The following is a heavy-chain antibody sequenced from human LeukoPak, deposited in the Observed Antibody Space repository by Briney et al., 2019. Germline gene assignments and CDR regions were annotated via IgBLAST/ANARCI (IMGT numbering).Heavy chain of an antibody. CDR2: IRGSSSTI. CDR3: ARDPGEDYYYDSSGYTFDY. D-gene: IGHD3-22*01. V-gene: IGHV3-48*01. Sequence: GGSLRLSCAASGFTFSSYSMDWVRQAPGKGLEWVSYIRGSSSTIYYADSVRGRFTISRDNAKNSLYLQMNSLRAEDTAVYYCARDPGEDYYYDSSGYTFDYWGQGTLVTVSS. J-gene: IGHJ4*02. CDR1: GFTFSSYS.